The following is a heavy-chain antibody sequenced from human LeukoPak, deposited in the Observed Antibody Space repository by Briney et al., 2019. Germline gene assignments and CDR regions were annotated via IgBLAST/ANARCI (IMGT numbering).Heavy chain of an antibody. V-gene: IGHV3-30*18. D-gene: IGHD2-2*01. CDR3: AKDNPAAP. J-gene: IGHJ5*02. Sequence: GGSLRLSCAASGFTFSSYGMHWVRQAPGKGLEWVAVISYDGSNKYYADSVKGRFTISRDNSKNTLYLQMNSLRTEDTAVYYCAKDNPAAPWDQGTLVTVSS. CDR2: ISYDGSNK. CDR1: GFTFSSYG.